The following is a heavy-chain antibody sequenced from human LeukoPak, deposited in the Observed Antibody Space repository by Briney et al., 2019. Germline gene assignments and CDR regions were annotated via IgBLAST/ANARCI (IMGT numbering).Heavy chain of an antibody. CDR3: ATEKAPIIPPGYLDS. D-gene: IGHD2-21*01. Sequence: KTSETLSLTCTVSGGSISSGGYYWSWIRQPPGKGLEWIGYIYHSGSTYYNPSLKSRVTISVDRSKNQFSLKLSSVTAADTAVYYCATEKAPIIPPGYLDSWGQGALVTVSS. V-gene: IGHV4-30-2*01. CDR2: IYHSGST. J-gene: IGHJ4*02. CDR1: GGSISSGGYY.